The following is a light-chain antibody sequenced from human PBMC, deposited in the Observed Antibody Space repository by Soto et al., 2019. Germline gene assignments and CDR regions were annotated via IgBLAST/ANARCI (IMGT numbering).Light chain of an antibody. J-gene: IGLJ2*01. CDR2: EVT. V-gene: IGLV2-8*01. Sequence: QSVLTQPPSASGSPGQSVTISCTGNSSDVGGYNFVSWYQQHPGKAPKLMIYEVTKRPSGVPDRFSGSKSGNTASLTVSGLQAEDEADYYCTSYAGSNIPVVFGGGTKLTVL. CDR3: TSYAGSNIPVV. CDR1: SSDVGGYNF.